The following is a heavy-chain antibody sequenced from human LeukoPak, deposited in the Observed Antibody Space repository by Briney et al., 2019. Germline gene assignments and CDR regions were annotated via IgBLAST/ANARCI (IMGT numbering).Heavy chain of an antibody. CDR1: GGSINTYY. D-gene: IGHD3-22*01. J-gene: IGHJ4*02. V-gene: IGHV4-59*01. CDR2: ISYSGTT. Sequence: SETLSLTCTVSGGSINTYYRSWIRQPPGKGLEWIGYISYSGTTKYNPSLESRVTITIDTSKNQFSLKLSSVTAADTAVYYCAREGFDSNIYYKADYWGQGTLVTVSS. CDR3: AREGFDSNIYYKADY.